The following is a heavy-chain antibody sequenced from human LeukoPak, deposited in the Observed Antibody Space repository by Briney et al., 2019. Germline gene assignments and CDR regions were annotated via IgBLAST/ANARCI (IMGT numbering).Heavy chain of an antibody. CDR3: AKGIVVVPAAAPDAFDI. CDR1: GFTFSSYA. V-gene: IGHV3-23*01. D-gene: IGHD2-2*01. J-gene: IGHJ3*02. CDR2: ISGSGGST. Sequence: GGSLRLSCAASGFTFSSYAMSWVRQAPGKGLEWVSAISGSGGSTYYADSVKGRFTISRDNSKNTLYLQMNSLRAEDTAVYYCAKGIVVVPAAAPDAFDIWGQGTMVTVSS.